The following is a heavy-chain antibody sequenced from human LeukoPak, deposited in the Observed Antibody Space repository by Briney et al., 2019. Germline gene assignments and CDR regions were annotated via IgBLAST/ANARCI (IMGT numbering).Heavy chain of an antibody. CDR2: ISSSSSYI. J-gene: IGHJ4*02. D-gene: IGHD5-24*01. CDR3: ARDAEMATISSYFDY. CDR1: GFTFSNYA. Sequence: PGGSLRLSCAASGFTFSNYAMNWVRQAPGKGLEWVSSISSSSSYIYYAVSVKGRFTISRDNAKNSLYLQMNSLRAEDTAVYYCARDAEMATISSYFDYWGQGTLVTVSS. V-gene: IGHV3-21*01.